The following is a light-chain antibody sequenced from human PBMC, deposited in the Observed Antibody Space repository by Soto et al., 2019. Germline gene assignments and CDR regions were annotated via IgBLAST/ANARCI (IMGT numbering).Light chain of an antibody. V-gene: IGLV2-14*04. J-gene: IGLJ1*01. CDR3: SSYTSSSTLLYV. CDR1: SSDVGGYNY. Sequence: TGTSSDVGGYNYVSWYQQHPGKAPKLMIYDVSNRPSGVSNRFSGYKSGNTASLTISGLQAEDEADYYCSSYTSSSTLLYVFGTGTKVTVL. CDR2: DVS.